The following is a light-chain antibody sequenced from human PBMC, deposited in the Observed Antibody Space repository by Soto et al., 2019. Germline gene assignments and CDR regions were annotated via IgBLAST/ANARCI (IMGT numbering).Light chain of an antibody. CDR1: SSDVGGYNY. J-gene: IGLJ1*01. CDR2: EVS. CDR3: RSYTTSGASV. Sequence: QSVLTQPASVSGSPGQSITISCTGTSSDVGGYNYVSWYQQHPGKAPKLMIYEVSNRPSGVSNRFSGSKSGNTASLTISGLQAEDEADYYCRSYTTSGASVFSTGLKVTVL. V-gene: IGLV2-14*01.